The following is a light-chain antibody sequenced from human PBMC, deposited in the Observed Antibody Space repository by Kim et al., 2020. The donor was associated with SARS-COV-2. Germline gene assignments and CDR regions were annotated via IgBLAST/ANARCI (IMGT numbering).Light chain of an antibody. V-gene: IGKV4-1*01. CDR3: QQYYSSPRT. CDR1: QTVLYNSNNKNY. CDR2: WAS. J-gene: IGKJ1*01. Sequence: DIVMTQSPDSLAVSLGERATINCKSSQTVLYNSNNKNYLAWYQQKPGQPPKLPIYWASARESGVPDRFSGSGSGTDFTLTISSLQAEDVAVYCCQQYYSSPRTFGQGTKVDIK.